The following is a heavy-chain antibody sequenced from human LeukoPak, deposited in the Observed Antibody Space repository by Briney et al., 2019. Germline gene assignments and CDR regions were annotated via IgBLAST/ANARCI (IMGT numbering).Heavy chain of an antibody. CDR2: ISSSGIHI. CDR1: GFTFSSYE. CDR3: ARDGPPYYDDSSGYYGLMGILGY. D-gene: IGHD3-22*01. Sequence: GGSVRLSCAASGFTFSSYEMNWVRQAPGKGLEWVSYISSSGIHIYYADSVKGRFTISRDNAKNSLYLQMNSLRAEDTAVYYCARDGPPYYDDSSGYYGLMGILGYWGQGTLVTVSA. J-gene: IGHJ4*02. V-gene: IGHV3-48*03.